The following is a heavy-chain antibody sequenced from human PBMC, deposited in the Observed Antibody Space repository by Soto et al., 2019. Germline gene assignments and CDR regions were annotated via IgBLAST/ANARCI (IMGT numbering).Heavy chain of an antibody. V-gene: IGHV3-21*01. CDR2: IGTSSSYI. J-gene: IGHJ6*02. Sequence: EVQLVESGGGLVKPGGSLRLSCAASGFTFSNYNINWVRQAPGKGLEWVSSIGTSSSYIYYADSVKGRFTISRDNAKNSLYLQMNSLRAEDTAVYYCARVQAVAALYVSDVWGQGTTVTVSS. CDR3: ARVQAVAALYVSDV. D-gene: IGHD6-19*01. CDR1: GFTFSNYN.